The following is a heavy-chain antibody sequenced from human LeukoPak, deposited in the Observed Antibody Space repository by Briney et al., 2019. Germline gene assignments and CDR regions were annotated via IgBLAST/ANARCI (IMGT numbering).Heavy chain of an antibody. D-gene: IGHD5-24*01. V-gene: IGHV3-66*03. J-gene: IGHJ4*02. CDR2: IYDSGTT. CDR1: GFTVSSNY. CDR3: ATPFVERLAPFDY. Sequence: GGSLRLSCATSGFTVSSNYMSWVRQAPGKGLEWVSVIYDSGTTYYADSVKGRFTISRDNSKNTLYLQMNSLRAEDTAVYYCATPFVERLAPFDYWGQGTLVTVSS.